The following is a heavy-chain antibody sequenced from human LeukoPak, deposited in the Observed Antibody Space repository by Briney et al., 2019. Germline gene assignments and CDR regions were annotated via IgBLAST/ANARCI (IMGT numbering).Heavy chain of an antibody. CDR2: IYYSGST. CDR1: GGSISSYY. CDR3: ARGRNNWFDP. Sequence: SETLSLTCTVSGGSISSYYWNWIRQPPGKGLEWIGYIYYSGSTNYNPSLKSRVTISVDTSKNQFSLKLSSVTAADTAVYYCARGRNNWFDPWGQGTLVTVSS. V-gene: IGHV4-59*01. J-gene: IGHJ5*02.